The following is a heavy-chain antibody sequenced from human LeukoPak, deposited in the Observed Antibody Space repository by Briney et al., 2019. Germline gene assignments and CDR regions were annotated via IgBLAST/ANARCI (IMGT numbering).Heavy chain of an antibody. CDR2: INPNSGGT. CDR3: ARFPGIAVAGTDY. J-gene: IGHJ4*02. D-gene: IGHD6-19*01. CDR1: GYTFTGYY. Sequence: GASVKVSCKASGYTFTGYYMHWVRQAPGQGLGWMGWINPNSGGTNYAQKFQGRVTMTRDTSISTAYMELSRLRSDDTAVYYCARFPGIAVAGTDYWGQGTLVTVSS. V-gene: IGHV1-2*02.